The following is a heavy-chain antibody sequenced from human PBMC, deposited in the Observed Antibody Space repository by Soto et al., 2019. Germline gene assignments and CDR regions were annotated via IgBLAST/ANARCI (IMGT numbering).Heavy chain of an antibody. Sequence: PGGSLRLSCATSGFSFSTYAIHWVRQAPGKGLDWVAVISNDGSKRYYAQSVKGRFTISRDNSNNTVDLQMNSLRAEDTALYYCARSIAVAGLDYWGPGTPVTVSS. CDR3: ARSIAVAGLDY. CDR1: GFSFSTYA. CDR2: ISNDGSKR. V-gene: IGHV3-30-3*01. J-gene: IGHJ4*02. D-gene: IGHD6-19*01.